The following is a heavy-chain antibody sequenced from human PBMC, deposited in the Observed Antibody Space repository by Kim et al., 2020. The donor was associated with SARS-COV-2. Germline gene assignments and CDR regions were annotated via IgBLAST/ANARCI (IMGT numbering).Heavy chain of an antibody. D-gene: IGHD6-19*01. CDR3: ARALYESIAVAIGGY. CDR1: GFTFSSYG. CDR2: ISYDGSNK. Sequence: GGSLRLSCAASGFTFSSYGMHWVRQAPGKGLEWVAVISYDGSNKYYADSVKGRFTISRDNSKNTLYLQMNSLRAEDTAVYYCARALYESIAVAIGGYWGQGTLVTVSS. V-gene: IGHV3-33*05. J-gene: IGHJ4*02.